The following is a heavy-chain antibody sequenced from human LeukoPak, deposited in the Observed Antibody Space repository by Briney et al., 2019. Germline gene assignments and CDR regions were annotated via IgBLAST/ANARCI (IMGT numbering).Heavy chain of an antibody. CDR3: SRARWYSSDY. J-gene: IGHJ4*02. V-gene: IGHV3-74*01. Sequence: GGSLRLSCAVSGFTFSGHWMFWVRQAPGKGLVWVSSINSDGSGASYMDSVKGRSTVSRDNAKNTLYLQMNSLRAEDTAVYYCSRARWYSSDYWGQGTLVTVSS. D-gene: IGHD5-24*01. CDR1: GFTFSGHW. CDR2: INSDGSGA.